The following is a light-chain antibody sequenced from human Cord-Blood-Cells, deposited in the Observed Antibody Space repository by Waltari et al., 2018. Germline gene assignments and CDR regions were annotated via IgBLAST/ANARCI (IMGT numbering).Light chain of an antibody. Sequence: EIVLTQSPGTLSLSPGERATLSCRASQSVSSSYLAGDQQKPGQAPRLLIYGASSRATGIPDRFSGSGSGTDFTLTISRLEPEDFAVYYCQQYGSSFTFGPGTKVDIK. CDR2: GAS. J-gene: IGKJ3*01. V-gene: IGKV3-20*01. CDR3: QQYGSSFT. CDR1: QSVSSSY.